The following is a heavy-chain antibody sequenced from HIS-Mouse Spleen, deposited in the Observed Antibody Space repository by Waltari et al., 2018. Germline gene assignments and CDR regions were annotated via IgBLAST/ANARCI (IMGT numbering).Heavy chain of an antibody. CDR2: INHSGST. J-gene: IGHJ4*02. CDR3: ARGQSYYGSGSCYKGLWGY. D-gene: IGHD3-10*01. V-gene: IGHV4-34*01. CDR1: GGSFSGYY. Sequence: QVQLQQWGAGLLKPSETLSLTCAVYGGSFSGYYWSWIRQPPGKGLEWIGEINHSGSTNYNPSLKSRGTISVDTSKNQFSLKLSSVTAADTAVYYCARGQSYYGSGSCYKGLWGYWGQGTLVTVSS.